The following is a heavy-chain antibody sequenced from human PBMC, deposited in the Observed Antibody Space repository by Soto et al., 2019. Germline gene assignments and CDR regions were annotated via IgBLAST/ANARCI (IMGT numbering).Heavy chain of an antibody. D-gene: IGHD3-10*01. CDR3: ARRWFGEFVDYFDF. J-gene: IGHJ4*02. CDR2: ISAYNGNT. CDR1: GYTFTSYA. V-gene: IGHV1-18*01. Sequence: QVQLVQSGAEVKKPEASVKVSCKASGYTFTSYAISWVRQAPGQGLEWMGWISAYNGNTNYAQKLQGRVTMTTDTSTSTAYMELRSLISDDTAVYYCARRWFGEFVDYFDFWGQGTLVTVSS.